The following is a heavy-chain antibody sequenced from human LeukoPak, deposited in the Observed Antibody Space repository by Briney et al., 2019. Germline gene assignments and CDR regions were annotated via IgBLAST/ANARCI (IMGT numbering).Heavy chain of an antibody. CDR2: ISSSGSTI. J-gene: IGHJ4*02. Sequence: GGSLRLSCAASGFTFSDYYMSWIRQAPGKGLEWVSYISSSGSTIYYADSVKGRFSISRDNAKKSLYLQMNSLRAEDTAVYYCARVSRSYSYYFDFWGQGTLVTVSS. CDR1: GFTFSDYY. D-gene: IGHD3-10*01. V-gene: IGHV3-11*01. CDR3: ARVSRSYSYYFDF.